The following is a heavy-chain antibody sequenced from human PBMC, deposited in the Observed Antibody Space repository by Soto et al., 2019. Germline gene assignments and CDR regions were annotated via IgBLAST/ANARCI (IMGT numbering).Heavy chain of an antibody. CDR3: AKDSGGGAMVWGGMDV. D-gene: IGHD3-10*01. V-gene: IGHV3-23*01. CDR2: ISGSGGST. Sequence: EVQLLESGGGLVQPGGSLRLSCAASGFTFSSYAMSWVRQAPGKGLEWVSAISGSGGSTYYADSVKGRFTISRDNYKNTMHQQMNSRRAEDTAVYYCAKDSGGGAMVWGGMDVWGQGTTVTVSS. J-gene: IGHJ6*02. CDR1: GFTFSSYA.